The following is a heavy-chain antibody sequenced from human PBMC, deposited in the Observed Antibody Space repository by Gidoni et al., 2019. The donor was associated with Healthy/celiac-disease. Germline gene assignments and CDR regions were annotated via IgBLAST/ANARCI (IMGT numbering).Heavy chain of an antibody. CDR2: FGTAGDT. CDR1: GVTFSRYD. Sequence: EVQLVESGGGLVQPGGSLRLSCASSGVTFSRYDRHWVRQATAKGLGWVSAFGTAGDTYYPGSVKGQFTISRENAKNSLYLQMNSLRAGDTAVYYCARAAIAVAGNNWYFDLWGRGTLVTVSS. V-gene: IGHV3-13*01. J-gene: IGHJ2*01. D-gene: IGHD6-19*01. CDR3: ARAAIAVAGNNWYFDL.